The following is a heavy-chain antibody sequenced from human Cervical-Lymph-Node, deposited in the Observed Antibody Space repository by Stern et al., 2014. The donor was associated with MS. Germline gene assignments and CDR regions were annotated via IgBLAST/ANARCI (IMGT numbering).Heavy chain of an antibody. J-gene: IGHJ3*02. V-gene: IGHV1-69*01. Sequence: VQLVESGAEVKKPGSSVKVSCKASGGTFSVYAFSWVRQAPGQGLEWVGGIIPIIGTANYAQKFQGRVTITADASIKTAYMEVSSLRFEDTAVYYCARDQRHYGSGHYAFDIWGQGTMVTVSS. CDR1: GGTFSVYA. D-gene: IGHD3-10*01. CDR2: IIPIIGTA. CDR3: ARDQRHYGSGHYAFDI.